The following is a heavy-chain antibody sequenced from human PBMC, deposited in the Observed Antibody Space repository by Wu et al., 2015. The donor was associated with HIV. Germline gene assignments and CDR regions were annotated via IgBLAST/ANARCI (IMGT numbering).Heavy chain of an antibody. Sequence: QAQLVQFGDEVKKPGSSVKVTCKASGDGFTSYAVSWVRQAPGQGLEWMGGINPLFGTTKHVQRFQDRVTFSTDESKRTVYMELSSLRNEDTAVYYCARNTDSVATSLYSLGVWGQRGPRSPSP. CDR2: INPLFGTT. V-gene: IGHV1-69*05. CDR3: ARNTDSVATSLYSLGV. J-gene: IGHJ6*02. CDR1: GDGFTSYA. D-gene: IGHD5-12*01.